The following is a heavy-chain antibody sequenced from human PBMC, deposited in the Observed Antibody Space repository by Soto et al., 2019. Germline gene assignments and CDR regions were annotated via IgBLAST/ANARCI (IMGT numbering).Heavy chain of an antibody. CDR3: ARGVDAGVDV. J-gene: IGHJ6*02. CDR1: GYTFTSYD. D-gene: IGHD1-1*01. Sequence: QVQLVQSGAEVTKPGASVKVSCKASGYTFTSYDINWVRQATGQGLEWMGWMSPNSGATGYAQKFQGRVTMTRATSIGTAYMELSNLRSEDTAIYYGARGVDAGVDVWGQGARSPSP. CDR2: MSPNSGAT. V-gene: IGHV1-8*01.